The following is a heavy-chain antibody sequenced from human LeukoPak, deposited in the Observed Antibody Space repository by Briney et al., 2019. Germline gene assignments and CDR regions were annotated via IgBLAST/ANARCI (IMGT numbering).Heavy chain of an antibody. CDR2: IYYSGST. V-gene: IGHV4-39*07. CDR1: GGSISSSSYY. J-gene: IGHJ6*03. D-gene: IGHD2-15*01. Sequence: ASETLSLTCTVSGGSISSSSYYWGWIRQPPGKGLEWIGSIYYSGSTYYNPSLKSRVTISVDTSKNQFSLKLSSVTAADTAVYYCARGYCSGGSCYSYYYYNYMDVWGKGTTVTVSS. CDR3: ARGYCSGGSCYSYYYYNYMDV.